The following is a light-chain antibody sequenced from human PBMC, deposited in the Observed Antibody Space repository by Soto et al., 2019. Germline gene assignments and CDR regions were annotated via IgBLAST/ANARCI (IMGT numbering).Light chain of an antibody. Sequence: QSAVAQPAPMSVWPGQSITMSCTGTSSDVGGYNYVSWYQHHPGKAPKLIIYDVTNRPSGVSNPFSGSKSGNTASLTISGLQPEDEADYYCSSYTTSNTRQIVFGTGTKVTVL. CDR2: DVT. CDR3: SSYTTSNTRQIV. J-gene: IGLJ1*01. CDR1: SSDVGGYNY. V-gene: IGLV2-14*03.